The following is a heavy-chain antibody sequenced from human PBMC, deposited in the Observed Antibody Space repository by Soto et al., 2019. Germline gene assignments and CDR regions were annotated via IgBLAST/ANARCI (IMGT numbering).Heavy chain of an antibody. D-gene: IGHD1-7*01. CDR2: IRSKAYGGTT. J-gene: IGHJ6*03. Sequence: GGSLRLSCTASGFTFGDYAMSWFRQAPGKGLEWVGFIRSKAYGGTTEYAASVKGRFTISRDDSKSIAYLQMNSLKTEDTAVYYCTRDSRYNWDYGSRYYYSYMDVWGKGTTVNVSS. CDR3: TRDSRYNWDYGSRYYYSYMDV. V-gene: IGHV3-49*03. CDR1: GFTFGDYA.